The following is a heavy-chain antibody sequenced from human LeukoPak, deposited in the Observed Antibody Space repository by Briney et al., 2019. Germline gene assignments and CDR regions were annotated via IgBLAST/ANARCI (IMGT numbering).Heavy chain of an antibody. J-gene: IGHJ5*02. D-gene: IGHD3-9*01. CDR1: GGSFSGYY. CDR3: ARERPYYDILTGRQGDWFDP. V-gene: IGHV4-34*01. Sequence: SEILSLTCAVYGGSFSGYYWSWIRQPPGKGLEWIGEINHSGSTNYNPSLKSRVTISVDTSKNQFSLKLSSVTAADTAVYYCARERPYYDILTGRQGDWFDPWGQGTLVTVSS. CDR2: INHSGST.